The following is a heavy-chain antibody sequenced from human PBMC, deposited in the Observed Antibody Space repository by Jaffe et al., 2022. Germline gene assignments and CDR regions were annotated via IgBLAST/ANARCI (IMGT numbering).Heavy chain of an antibody. CDR1: GYTLTELS. J-gene: IGHJ6*03. V-gene: IGHV1-24*01. Sequence: QVQLVQSGAEVKKPGASVKVSCKVSGYTLTELSMHWVRQAPGKGLEWMGGFDPEDGETIYAQKFQGRVTMTEDTSTDTAYMELSSLRSEDTAVYYCATGPLYSSSWFKDYYYYYMDVWGKGTTVTVSS. CDR3: ATGPLYSSSWFKDYYYYYMDV. CDR2: FDPEDGET. D-gene: IGHD6-13*01.